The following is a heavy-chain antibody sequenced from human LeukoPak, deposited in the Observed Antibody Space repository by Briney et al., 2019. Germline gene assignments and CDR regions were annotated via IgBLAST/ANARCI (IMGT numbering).Heavy chain of an antibody. J-gene: IGHJ4*02. D-gene: IGHD1-26*01. Sequence: SETLSLTCAVYGGSFSVYYWSWIRQPPGKGLEWIGEINHSGSTNYNPSLKSRVTISVDTSKNQFSLKLSSVTAADTAVYYCARGPGASRTGDFDYWGQGTLVTVSS. CDR2: INHSGST. CDR3: ARGPGASRTGDFDY. V-gene: IGHV4-34*01. CDR1: GGSFSVYY.